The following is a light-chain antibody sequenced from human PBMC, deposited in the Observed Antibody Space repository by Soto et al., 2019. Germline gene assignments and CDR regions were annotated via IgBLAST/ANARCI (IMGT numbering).Light chain of an antibody. Sequence: QSVLTQSPSASASLGASVKLTCTLSSGRSSYAIAWHQQQPEKGPRYLMKINSDGSHSKGDEIPDRFSGSRSGAERSLTISSLQSEDEADYYCQTWGTGIRVFGGGTKVTVL. CDR2: INSDGSH. V-gene: IGLV4-69*01. J-gene: IGLJ2*01. CDR1: SGRSSYA. CDR3: QTWGTGIRV.